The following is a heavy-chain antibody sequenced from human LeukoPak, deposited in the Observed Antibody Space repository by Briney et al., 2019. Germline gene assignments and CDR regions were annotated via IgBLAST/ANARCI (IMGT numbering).Heavy chain of an antibody. CDR3: TKDNSSYPSFYDY. D-gene: IGHD4-11*01. J-gene: IGHJ4*02. CDR1: GFTFSDYA. V-gene: IGHV3-23*01. Sequence: GGSLRLSCVASGFTFSDYAMSWVRQAPGKGLEYISSISYIGSSTYYADSVKGRFTISRDNSRNIFYLQMNSLRAEDTAVYYCTKDNSSYPSFYDYWGQGNLVTVSS. CDR2: ISYIGSST.